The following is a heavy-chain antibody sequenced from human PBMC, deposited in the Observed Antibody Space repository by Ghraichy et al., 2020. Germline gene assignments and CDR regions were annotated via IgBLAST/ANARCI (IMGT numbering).Heavy chain of an antibody. J-gene: IGHJ4*02. CDR2: IYYSGST. Sequence: SETLSLTCTVSGGSISSSSYYWGWIRQPPGKGLEWIGSIYYSGSTYYNPSLKSRVTISVDTSKNQFSLKLSSVTAADTALYYCARDQGYSSGYYLDSWGQGTLVTVSS. CDR3: ARDQGYSSGYYLDS. CDR1: GGSISSSSYY. D-gene: IGHD6-19*01. V-gene: IGHV4-39*07.